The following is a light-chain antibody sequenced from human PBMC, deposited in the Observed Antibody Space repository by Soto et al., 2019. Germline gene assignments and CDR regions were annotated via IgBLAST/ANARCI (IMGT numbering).Light chain of an antibody. CDR3: SSYAAGSNFV. CDR2: EVS. CDR1: SSDVGVYNY. J-gene: IGLJ1*01. V-gene: IGLV2-8*01. Sequence: QSALTQPPSASGSPGQSVTISCTGTSSDVGVYNYVSWYQQHPGKAPKLMIYEVSKRPSGVPDRFSGSKSDNTASLTVSWLQAEDEADYYCSSYAAGSNFVFGTGTKLTVL.